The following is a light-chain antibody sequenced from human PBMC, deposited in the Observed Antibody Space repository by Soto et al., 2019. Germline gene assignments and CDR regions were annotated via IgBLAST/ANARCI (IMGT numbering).Light chain of an antibody. CDR3: TVWDDSLRGRL. CDR2: RNN. Sequence: QAVVTQPPSAYGTPGQRVTISCSGSSSNIESNFVYWYQQFPGTAPRLLIYRNNQRPSGVPDRFSGSKSGTSASLAISALRSEDEADYYCTVWDDSLRGRLFGGGTKLTVL. V-gene: IGLV1-47*01. J-gene: IGLJ2*01. CDR1: SSNIESNF.